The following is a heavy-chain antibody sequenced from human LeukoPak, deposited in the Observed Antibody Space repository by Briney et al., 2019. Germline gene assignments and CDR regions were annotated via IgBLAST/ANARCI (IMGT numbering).Heavy chain of an antibody. D-gene: IGHD5-24*01. Sequence: SETLSLTCTVSGGSISSYYWSWIRQPAGKGLEWIGRIYTSGSTNYNPSLKSRVTMSVDTSKNQFSLRLSSVTAADTAVYYCARDKRGLEYYYYMDVWGKGTTVTISS. CDR1: GGSISSYY. J-gene: IGHJ6*03. CDR3: ARDKRGLEYYYYMDV. V-gene: IGHV4-4*07. CDR2: IYTSGST.